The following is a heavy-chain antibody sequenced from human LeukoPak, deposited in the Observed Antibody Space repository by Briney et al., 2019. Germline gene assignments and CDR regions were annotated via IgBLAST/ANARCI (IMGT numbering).Heavy chain of an antibody. CDR2: IYYSGST. D-gene: IGHD3-3*01. CDR1: GGSISSSSYY. V-gene: IGHV4-39*01. CDR3: ARQVRQVTIFGVVTSRPDY. J-gene: IGHJ4*02. Sequence: SETLSLTCTVSGGSISSSSYYWGWIRQPPGKGLEWIVSIYYSGSTYYNPSLKSRVTISVDTSKNQFSLKLSSVTAADTAVYYCARQVRQVTIFGVVTSRPDYWGQGTLVTVSS.